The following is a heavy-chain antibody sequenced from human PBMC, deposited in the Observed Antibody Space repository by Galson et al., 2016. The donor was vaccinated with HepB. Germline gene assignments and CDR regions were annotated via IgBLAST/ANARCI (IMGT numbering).Heavy chain of an antibody. CDR3: ARAFYLSGSYFDP. D-gene: IGHD3-10*01. CDR1: GYTFSSYG. CDR2: ISAYSGDT. V-gene: IGHV1-18*04. Sequence: SVKVSCKASGYTFSSYGINWVRQAPGQGLEWMGWISAYSGDTGYALNHQGRVTLTRDTSTTTAYMELISLRSEDTAVYYCARAFYLSGSYFDPWGQGTLVTVSS. J-gene: IGHJ5*02.